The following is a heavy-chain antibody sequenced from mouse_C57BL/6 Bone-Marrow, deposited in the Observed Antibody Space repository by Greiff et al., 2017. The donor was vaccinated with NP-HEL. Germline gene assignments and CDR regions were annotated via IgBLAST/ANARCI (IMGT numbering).Heavy chain of an antibody. V-gene: IGHV1-54*01. J-gene: IGHJ2*01. CDR3: ARGGITTVVAVDY. Sequence: VQLQESGPELVKPGASVKVSCKASGYAFTNYMIEWVKQRPGQGLEWIGVINPGSGGTNYNEKFKGKATLTADKSSSTAYMQRSSLTSEDSAVYFCARGGITTVVAVDYWGQGTTLTVSS. CDR1: GYAFTNYM. D-gene: IGHD1-1*01. CDR2: INPGSGGT.